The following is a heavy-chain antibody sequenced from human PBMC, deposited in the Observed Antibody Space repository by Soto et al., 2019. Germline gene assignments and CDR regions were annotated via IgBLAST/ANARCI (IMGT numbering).Heavy chain of an antibody. D-gene: IGHD1-1*01. Sequence: GGSLRLSCAASGFTFDDYAMHWVRQAPRKGLEWASGISWNSGSIGYADSVKGRFTISRDNAKNSLYLQMNSLRAEDTALYYCAKDKGTTGTTAPFDIWGQGTMVTVSS. CDR1: GFTFDDYA. CDR2: ISWNSGSI. CDR3: AKDKGTTGTTAPFDI. V-gene: IGHV3-9*01. J-gene: IGHJ3*02.